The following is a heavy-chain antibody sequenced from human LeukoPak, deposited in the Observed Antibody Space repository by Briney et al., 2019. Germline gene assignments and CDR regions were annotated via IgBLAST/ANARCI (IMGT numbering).Heavy chain of an antibody. J-gene: IGHJ4*02. D-gene: IGHD3-10*01. Sequence: ASVKVSCKASGYTFTSYDINWVRQATGQGLEWMGWMNPNSGNTGYAQKFQGRVTMTRNTSISTAYMELSSLRSEDTAVYYCARIEGVMVRRVIINRPLDYWGQGTLVTVSS. CDR3: ARIEGVMVRRVIINRPLDY. CDR2: MNPNSGNT. V-gene: IGHV1-8*02. CDR1: GYTFTSYD.